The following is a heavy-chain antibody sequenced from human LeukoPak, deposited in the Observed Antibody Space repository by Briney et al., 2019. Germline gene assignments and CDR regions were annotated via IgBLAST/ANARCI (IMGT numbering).Heavy chain of an antibody. D-gene: IGHD2-2*01. CDR2: ISASGTLT. CDR1: GFTFSSYE. Sequence: GGSLRLSCAASGFTFSSYEMNWVRQAPGKGLEWISYISASGTLTHYADSVEGRFTVSRDNAKNSLYLQMNSLRAEDTAVYYCARGYCSSTSCFQTDAFDIWGQGTMVTVSS. V-gene: IGHV3-48*03. J-gene: IGHJ3*02. CDR3: ARGYCSSTSCFQTDAFDI.